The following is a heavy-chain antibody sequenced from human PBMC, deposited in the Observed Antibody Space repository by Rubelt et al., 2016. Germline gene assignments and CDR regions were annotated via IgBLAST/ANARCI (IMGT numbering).Heavy chain of an antibody. V-gene: IGHV4-59*10. CDR2: IYTSGST. CDR1: GGSFSGYY. D-gene: IGHD6-19*01. Sequence: QVQLQQWGAGLLKPSETLSLTCAVYGGSFSGYYWSWIRQPAGKGLEWIGRIYTSGSTNYNPSLKSRVTMSVDTSKNQFSLKLSAVTAADTAVYYCARDPSSSGWYNWFDPWGQGTTVTVSS. J-gene: IGHJ5*01. CDR3: ARDPSSSGWYNWFDP.